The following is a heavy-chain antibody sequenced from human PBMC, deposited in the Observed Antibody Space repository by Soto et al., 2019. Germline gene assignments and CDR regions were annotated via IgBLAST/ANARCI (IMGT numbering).Heavy chain of an antibody. V-gene: IGHV3-43*01. Sequence: GGSLRLSCAASGFTFDDYTMHWVRQAPGKGLEWVSLISWDGGSTYYADSVKGRFTISRDNSKNSLYLQMNSLRTEDTALYYCAKDIYGRVAAAGTFDYWRQRTLVTVSS. J-gene: IGHJ4*02. CDR1: GFTFDDYT. CDR2: ISWDGGST. D-gene: IGHD6-13*01. CDR3: AKDIYGRVAAAGTFDY.